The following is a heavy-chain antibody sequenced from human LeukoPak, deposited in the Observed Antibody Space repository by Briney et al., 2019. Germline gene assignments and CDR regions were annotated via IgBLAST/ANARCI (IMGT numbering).Heavy chain of an antibody. V-gene: IGHV3-30*02. J-gene: IGHJ3*02. Sequence: GGSLRLSCAASGFTFSSYGIHWVRQAPGKGLEWVAFIRYDGTNKYYADSVKGRFTISRDNSKNTPYLQMNSLRAEDTAVYYCAKEPYSSSWYSAFDIWGQGTMVTVSS. CDR3: AKEPYSSSWYSAFDI. CDR2: IRYDGTNK. D-gene: IGHD6-13*01. CDR1: GFTFSSYG.